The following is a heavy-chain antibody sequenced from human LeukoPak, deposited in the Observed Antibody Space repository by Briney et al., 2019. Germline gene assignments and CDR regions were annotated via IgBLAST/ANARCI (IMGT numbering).Heavy chain of an antibody. CDR2: IYYSKNT. J-gene: IGHJ4*02. Sequence: PSETLSLTCTVSGGSISSSSAYWGWIRQPPGKGLEWIGSIYYSKNTYYNPSLKSRVTISADTSKNQFSLTLGSASATDTAVYYCVSPRGFSYGYFDYWGQGTLVTVSS. D-gene: IGHD5-18*01. CDR1: GGSISSSSAY. V-gene: IGHV4-39*01. CDR3: VSPRGFSYGYFDY.